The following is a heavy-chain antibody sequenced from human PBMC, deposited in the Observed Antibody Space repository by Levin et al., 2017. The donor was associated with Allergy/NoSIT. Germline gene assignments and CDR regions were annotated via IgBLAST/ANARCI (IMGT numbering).Heavy chain of an antibody. CDR3: ARVGIAVNHFDY. Sequence: SQTLSLTCAVYGGSFSGYYWSWIRQPPGKGLEWIGEINHSGSTNYNPSLKSRVTISVDTSKNQFSLKLSSVTAADTAVYYCARVGIAVNHFDYWGQGTLVTVSS. CDR1: GGSFSGYY. D-gene: IGHD4-17*01. V-gene: IGHV4-34*01. CDR2: INHSGST. J-gene: IGHJ4*02.